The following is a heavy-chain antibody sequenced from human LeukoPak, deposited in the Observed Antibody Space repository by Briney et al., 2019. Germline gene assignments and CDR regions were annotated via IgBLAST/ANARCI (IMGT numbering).Heavy chain of an antibody. Sequence: GESLRISCKGSGYTFTNYWIGWVRQMPGRGLEWMGPIYLHSGESRYSASFQGQVIFSADRSVSTAYLHWSSLKASDTAIYYCARGSSASSEVNWFDPWGQGTLVTVSS. V-gene: IGHV5-51*01. D-gene: IGHD6-6*01. J-gene: IGHJ5*02. CDR3: ARGSSASSEVNWFDP. CDR2: IYLHSGES. CDR1: GYTFTNYW.